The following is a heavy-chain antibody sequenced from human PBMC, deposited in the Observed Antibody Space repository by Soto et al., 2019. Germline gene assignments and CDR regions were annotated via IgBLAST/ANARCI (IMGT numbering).Heavy chain of an antibody. J-gene: IGHJ3*02. Sequence: KPSETLSLTCTVSGGSISSYYWSWIRQPAGKGLEWIGRIYTSGSTNYNPSLKSRVTMSVDTSKNQFSLKLSSVTAADTAVYYCASSCGGSCYPSDAFDIWGQGTMVTVSS. CDR1: GGSISSYY. V-gene: IGHV4-4*07. CDR2: IYTSGST. D-gene: IGHD2-15*01. CDR3: ASSCGGSCYPSDAFDI.